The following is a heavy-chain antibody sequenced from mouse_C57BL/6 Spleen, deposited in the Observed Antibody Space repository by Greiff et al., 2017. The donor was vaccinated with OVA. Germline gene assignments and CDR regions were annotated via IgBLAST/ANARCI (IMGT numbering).Heavy chain of an antibody. CDR1: GYAFSSSW. V-gene: IGHV1-82*01. CDR3: DRVLGGRYYFDY. Sequence: QVQLQQSGPELVKPGASVKISCKASGYAFSSSWMNWVKQRPGKGLEWIGRIYPGDGDANYNGKFKGKATLTADKSSSTAYMQLSSLTSEDSEVALCDRVLGGRYYFDYWGQGTTLTVSS. J-gene: IGHJ2*01. CDR2: IYPGDGDA.